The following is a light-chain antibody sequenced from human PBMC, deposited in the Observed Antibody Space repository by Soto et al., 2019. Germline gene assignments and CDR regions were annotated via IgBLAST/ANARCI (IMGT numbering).Light chain of an antibody. J-gene: IGKJ1*01. CDR2: GAS. V-gene: IGKV3-20*01. CDR1: QSVSSSY. Sequence: EIVLTQSPGTLSLSPGERATLSYRASQSVSSSYLAWHQQKPGQAPRLLIYGASSRATGIPDRFSGSGSGTDFTLTISRLEPEDFAVYYCQQYGSSQTFGQGTKVEIK. CDR3: QQYGSSQT.